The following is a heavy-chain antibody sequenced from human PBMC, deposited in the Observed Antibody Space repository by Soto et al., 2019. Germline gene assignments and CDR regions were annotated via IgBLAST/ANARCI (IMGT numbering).Heavy chain of an antibody. CDR1: GGTFSSYA. V-gene: IGHV1-69*01. J-gene: IGHJ4*02. CDR3: AREGRGYSGYDY. D-gene: IGHD5-12*01. CDR2: IIPIFGTA. Sequence: SVKVSCKASGGTFSSYAIIWVRQAPGQGLEWMGGIIPIFGTANYAQKFQGRVTITADESTSTAYMELSSLRSEDTAVYYCAREGRGYSGYDYWGQGTLVTVSS.